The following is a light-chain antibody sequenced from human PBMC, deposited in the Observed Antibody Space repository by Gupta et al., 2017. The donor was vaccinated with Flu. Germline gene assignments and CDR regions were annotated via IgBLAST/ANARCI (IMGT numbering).Light chain of an antibody. CDR1: QSISKY. J-gene: IGKJ3*01. CDR3: QQSYRTPLLT. CDR2: AAS. V-gene: IGKV1-39*01. Sequence: SSLSASVGDRVTITCRASQSISKYLNWYQKKPGEAPKLLVYAASSWQSGVPSRFSGSGSGIDFTLTISSRQPEDCATYFCQQSYRTPLLTFGPGTKVDIK.